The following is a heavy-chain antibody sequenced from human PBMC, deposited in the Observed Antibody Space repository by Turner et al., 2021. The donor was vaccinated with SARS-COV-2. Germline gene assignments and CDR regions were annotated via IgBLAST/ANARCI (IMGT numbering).Heavy chain of an antibody. CDR3: AKGLRTFGYFDS. J-gene: IGHJ4*02. CDR1: GFSLSNYG. V-gene: IGHV3-30*18. Sequence: QVQLVESGGGVVPPGRSLRLSCAVSGFSLSNYGMHWVRQAPGKGLEWVAFVSYDGTNKDYADSVKGRFTISRDNSNNTLYLQMNSLRGEDTALYYCAKGLRTFGYFDSWGQGTLVTVSS. CDR2: VSYDGTNK. D-gene: IGHD3-16*01.